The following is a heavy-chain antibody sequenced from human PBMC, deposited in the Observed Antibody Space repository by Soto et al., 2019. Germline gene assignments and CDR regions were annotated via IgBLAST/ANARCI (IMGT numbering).Heavy chain of an antibody. CDR1: GFTFSNAW. D-gene: IGHD3-10*01. CDR2: IKSKTDGGTT. CDR3: TTDPGMVRGLL. J-gene: IGHJ4*02. Sequence: GGSLRLSCAASGFTFSNAWMSWVRQAPGKGLEWVGRIKSKTDGGTTDYAAPVKGRFTISRDDSKNTLYLQMNSLKTEDTAVYYGTTDPGMVRGLLWGQGTLVTVSS. V-gene: IGHV3-15*01.